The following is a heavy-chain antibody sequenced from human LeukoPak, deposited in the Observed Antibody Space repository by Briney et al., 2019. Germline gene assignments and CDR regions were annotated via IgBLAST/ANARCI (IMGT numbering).Heavy chain of an antibody. CDR3: ARLLLGYCSACNDY. CDR2: INHSGST. V-gene: IGHV4-34*01. J-gene: IGHJ4*02. CDR1: GGSFSGYY. D-gene: IGHD2-15*01. Sequence: SETLSLTCTVYGGSFSGYYWSWIRQPPGKGLEWIGEINHSGSTNYNPSLKSRVTISVDTSKNQFSLKLSSVTAADTAVYYCARLLLGYCSACNDYWGQGTLVTVSS.